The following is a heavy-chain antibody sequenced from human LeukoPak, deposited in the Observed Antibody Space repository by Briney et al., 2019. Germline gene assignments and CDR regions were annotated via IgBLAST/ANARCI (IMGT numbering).Heavy chain of an antibody. J-gene: IGHJ4*02. CDR2: IYYSGST. V-gene: IGHV4-31*03. D-gene: IGHD6-19*01. Sequence: SETLSLTCTVSGGSISSGGYYWSWIRQHPGKGLEWIGYIYYSGSTYYNPSLKSRVTISVDTSKNQFSLKLSSVTAADTAVYYCASRIAVAGTGGLDYWGQGTLVTVSS. CDR3: ASRIAVAGTGGLDY. CDR1: GGSISSGGYY.